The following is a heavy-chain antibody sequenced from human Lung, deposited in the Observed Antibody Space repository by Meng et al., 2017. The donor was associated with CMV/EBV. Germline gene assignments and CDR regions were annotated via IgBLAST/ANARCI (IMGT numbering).Heavy chain of an antibody. CDR2: IKQDATEA. Sequence: GESLKISCVASGFTFGHYWMSWVRRSPARGLEWVANIKQDATEARYADSTKGRFTISRDNTRRAVSLEMNSLRVEGSAVYYCARVLCDDSTCFNGLDFWGQGTPVTVSS. D-gene: IGHD2-2*01. V-gene: IGHV3-7*01. J-gene: IGHJ4*02. CDR3: ARVLCDDSTCFNGLDF. CDR1: GFTFGHYW.